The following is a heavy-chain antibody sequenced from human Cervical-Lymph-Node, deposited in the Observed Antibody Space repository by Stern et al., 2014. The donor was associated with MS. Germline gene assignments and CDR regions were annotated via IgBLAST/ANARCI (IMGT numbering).Heavy chain of an antibody. CDR2: IYPDDSET. D-gene: IGHD5-18*01. CDR1: GYNFLTYW. V-gene: IGHV5-51*01. Sequence: VQLVESGAEVKKPGKPLKISCKGSGYNFLTYWIGWVRQMPGQGLEWMGAIYPDDSETRYSTSFQGQVTISADWSIDTAYLQWSSLKPSDSAIYYCARHTAGDWYFDLWGRGTLVTVSS. CDR3: ARHTAGDWYFDL. J-gene: IGHJ2*01.